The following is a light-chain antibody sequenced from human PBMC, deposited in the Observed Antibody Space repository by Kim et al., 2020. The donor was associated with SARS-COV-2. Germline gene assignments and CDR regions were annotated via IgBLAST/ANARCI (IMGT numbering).Light chain of an antibody. Sequence: GQRLTVSSTRSSGSIASNYVRWYQQRPGNAPTVVIYEDNQRPSGVPDRFSGSIDISSDSASLTISGLKTEDEADYYCQSFDSYSVVFGGGTQLTVL. CDR3: QSFDSYSVV. CDR1: SGSIASNY. CDR2: EDN. V-gene: IGLV6-57*03. J-gene: IGLJ2*01.